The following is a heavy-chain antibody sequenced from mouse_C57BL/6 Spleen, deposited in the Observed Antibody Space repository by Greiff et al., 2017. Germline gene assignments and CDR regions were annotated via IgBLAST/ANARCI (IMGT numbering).Heavy chain of an antibody. Sequence: LVESGAELVRPGSSVKLSCKDSYFAFMASAMHWVKQRPGHGLEWIGSFTMYSDATAYSENFKGKATLTANTSSSTAYMELSSLTSDDSAVYYCARGTAQATGAMDYWGQGTSVTVSS. CDR2: FTMYSDAT. V-gene: IGHV1-49*01. CDR1: YFAFMASA. J-gene: IGHJ4*01. CDR3: ARGTAQATGAMDY. D-gene: IGHD3-2*02.